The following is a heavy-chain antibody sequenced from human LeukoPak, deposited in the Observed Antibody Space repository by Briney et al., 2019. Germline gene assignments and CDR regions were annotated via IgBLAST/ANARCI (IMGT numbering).Heavy chain of an antibody. CDR2: IYYSGST. J-gene: IGHJ5*02. D-gene: IGHD3/OR15-3a*01. Sequence: SETLSLTCTVSGGSISSSSYYWGWIRQPPGKGLEWIGSIYYSGSTYYNPSLKSRVTISVDTSKNQFSLQLNFVTPEDTAVYYCARGPIGLDRWGQGTLVTVSS. CDR3: ARGPIGLDR. CDR1: GGSISSSSYY. V-gene: IGHV4-39*01.